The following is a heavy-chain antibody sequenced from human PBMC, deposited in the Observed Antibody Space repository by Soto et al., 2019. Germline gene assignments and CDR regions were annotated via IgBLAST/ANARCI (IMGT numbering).Heavy chain of an antibody. CDR3: AREAGFGTYGMDV. J-gene: IGHJ6*02. CDR1: GFTFSSYG. Sequence: GGSLRLSCAASGFTFSSYGMHWVRQAPGKGLEWVAVIWYDGSNKYYADSVKGRFTISRDNSKNTLYLQMNSLRAEDTAVYYCAREAGFGTYGMDVWGQGTTVTVSS. V-gene: IGHV3-33*01. CDR2: IWYDGSNK. D-gene: IGHD3-10*01.